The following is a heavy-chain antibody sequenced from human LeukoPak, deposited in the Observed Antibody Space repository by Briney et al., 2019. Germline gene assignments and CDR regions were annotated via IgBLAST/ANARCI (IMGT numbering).Heavy chain of an antibody. CDR2: TYYRSKWYS. J-gene: IGHJ3*02. CDR1: GDSVSSNSTA. CDR3: ARGGQGDGYSADEAFDM. D-gene: IGHD5-24*01. Sequence: SQTLSLTCAISGDSVSSNSTACNWIRQSPSRGLEWLGRTYYRSKWYSDYAVSVKSRITINPDTSKNQFSLQLNSVTPEDTAVYYCARGGQGDGYSADEAFDMWGQGTMVTVSS. V-gene: IGHV6-1*01.